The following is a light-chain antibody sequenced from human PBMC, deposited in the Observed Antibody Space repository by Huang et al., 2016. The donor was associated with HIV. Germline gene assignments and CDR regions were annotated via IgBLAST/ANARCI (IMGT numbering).Light chain of an antibody. V-gene: IGKV3D-11*01. CDR1: QRVSSY. CDR3: QQRSNWPLT. Sequence: EIVLTQSPAPLSLSPGESVTLSCRASQRVSSYLAWYQQKTGQAPRLLIYDVSNRATGMPARFSGSGPGKDFNLIISSLEPEDFAVYYCQQRSNWPLTFGGGTKVEIK. CDR2: DVS. J-gene: IGKJ4*01.